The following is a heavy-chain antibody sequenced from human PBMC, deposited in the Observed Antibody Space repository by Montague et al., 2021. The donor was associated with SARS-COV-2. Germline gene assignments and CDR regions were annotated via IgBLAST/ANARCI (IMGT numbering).Heavy chain of an antibody. Sequence: SETLSLTCNVAGGSMSGYNWSWIRQPPGKGLQWIGSMYNSENTSYNPSLKSRVTISVDTSKKQFSLGLSSVTAADTAVYFCARGINSAGSYYYHLDVWGQGPTFPVPS. CDR2: MYNSENT. CDR3: ARGINSAGSYYYHLDV. CDR1: GGSMSGYN. J-gene: IGHJ6*02. D-gene: IGHD2-21*01. V-gene: IGHV4-59*01.